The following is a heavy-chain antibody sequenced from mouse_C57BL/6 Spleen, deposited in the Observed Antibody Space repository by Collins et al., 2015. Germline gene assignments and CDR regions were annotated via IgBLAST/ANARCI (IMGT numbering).Heavy chain of an antibody. CDR1: GYTFTNYG. J-gene: IGHJ4*01. CDR2: INTYTGEP. Sequence: QIQLVQSGPELKKPGETVKISCKASGYTFTNYGMNWVKQAPGKGLKWMGWINTYTGEPTYADDFKGRFAFSLETSASTAYLQINNLKNEDTATYFCARRGYGSSYYAMDYWGQGTSVTVSS. CDR3: ARRGYGSSYYAMDY. V-gene: IGHV9-3-1*01. D-gene: IGHD1-1*01.